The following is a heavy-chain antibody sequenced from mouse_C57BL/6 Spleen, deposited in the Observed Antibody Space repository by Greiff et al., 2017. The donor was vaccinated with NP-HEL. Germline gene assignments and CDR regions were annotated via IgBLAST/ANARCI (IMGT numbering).Heavy chain of an antibody. CDR3: ARSEGLYYGSSSWFAY. D-gene: IGHD1-1*01. CDR1: GYTFTSYG. J-gene: IGHJ3*01. CDR2: IYPRSGNT. V-gene: IGHV1-81*01. Sequence: QVQLQQSGAELARPGASVKLSCKASGYTFTSYGISWVKQRTGQGLEWIGEIYPRSGNTYYNEKFKGKATLTADKSSSTAYMELRSLTSEDSAVYFCARSEGLYYGSSSWFAYWGQGTLVTVSA.